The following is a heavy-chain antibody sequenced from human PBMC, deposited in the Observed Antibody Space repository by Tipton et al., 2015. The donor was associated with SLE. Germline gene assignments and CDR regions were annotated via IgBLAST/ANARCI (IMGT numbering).Heavy chain of an antibody. Sequence: TLSLTCTVSGGSISSSSYNWGWIRQPPGKGLEWIGSFYYSGSTYYNPSLKSRVTIFGDTSKKQFSLRLSSVTAADTAVYYCARLGSDVMDVWGRGTTVTVSS. CDR1: GGSISSSSYN. J-gene: IGHJ6*02. CDR2: FYYSGST. D-gene: IGHD2-15*01. V-gene: IGHV4-39*01. CDR3: ARLGSDVMDV.